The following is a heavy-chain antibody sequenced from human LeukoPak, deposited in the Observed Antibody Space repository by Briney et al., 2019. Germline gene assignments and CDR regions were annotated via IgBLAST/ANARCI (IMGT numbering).Heavy chain of an antibody. CDR2: IYYSGST. Sequence: SGTLSLTCTVSGGSISSYYWSWIRQPPGKGLEWIGHIYYSGSTNYNPSLKSRVTISVDTSKNQFSLKLSSVTAADTAVYYCARDTAGYGDYALWGQGTLVTVSS. CDR1: GGSISSYY. J-gene: IGHJ4*02. D-gene: IGHD4-17*01. V-gene: IGHV4-59*01. CDR3: ARDTAGYGDYAL.